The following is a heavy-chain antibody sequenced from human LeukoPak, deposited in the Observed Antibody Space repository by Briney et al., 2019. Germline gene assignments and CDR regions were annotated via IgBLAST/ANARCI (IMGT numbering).Heavy chain of an antibody. CDR2: INPSSGVT. Sequence: ASVKVSCKASGYTFTGYFMHWVRQAPGQGPEWMGWINPSSGVTNYAQKFQGKVTMTRDTSISTAYMELSSLTSDDTAVYYCARDRGGWYNFDYWGQGTLITVSS. CDR1: GYTFTGYF. D-gene: IGHD6-19*01. J-gene: IGHJ4*02. CDR3: ARDRGGWYNFDY. V-gene: IGHV1-2*02.